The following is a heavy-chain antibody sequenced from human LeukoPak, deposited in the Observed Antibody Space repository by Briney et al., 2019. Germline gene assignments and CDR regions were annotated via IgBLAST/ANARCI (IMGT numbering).Heavy chain of an antibody. D-gene: IGHD2-2*02. J-gene: IGHJ5*02. V-gene: IGHV3-74*01. CDR2: ISGDGSST. CDR3: AKGLSINWFDP. CDR1: GFSFSNSW. Sequence: WGAPRLSCGAPGFSFSNSWVHRGRQAPGEGVGCVSRISGDGSSTSYADSVKGRFTVSRDNAKNTLYLQMNSLRAEDTAVYYCAKGLSINWFDPWGQGTLVTVSS.